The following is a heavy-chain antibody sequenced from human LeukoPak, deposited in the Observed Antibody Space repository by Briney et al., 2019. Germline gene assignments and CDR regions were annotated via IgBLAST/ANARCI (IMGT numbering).Heavy chain of an antibody. Sequence: ASVKVSCKASAYTFTVYYMHLVRQAPGHGLEWLGWINPNGGGTNYAQKFQGRVTMTRDTSISTAYMELSRLRSDDAAVYYCARGYVVWGTSCYPPDYWGQGTLVTVSS. V-gene: IGHV1-2*02. CDR2: INPNGGGT. CDR1: AYTFTVYY. J-gene: IGHJ4*02. CDR3: ARGYVVWGTSCYPPDY. D-gene: IGHD2-2*01.